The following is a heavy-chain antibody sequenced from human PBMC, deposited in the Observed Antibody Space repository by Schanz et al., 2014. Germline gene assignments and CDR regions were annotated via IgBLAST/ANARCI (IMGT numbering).Heavy chain of an antibody. V-gene: IGHV3-21*05. CDR2: ISSSGTTI. Sequence: EVHLVESGGGLVKRGGSLRLSCAASGFTISSNHMNWVRQAPGKGLEWVSYISSSGTTIYYADSVKGRFTISRDNSKNILYLQMNSLRAEDTAVYYCAKARRKSNCSGGRCFHYSYYGMDVWGQGTTVTVSS. CDR3: AKARRKSNCSGGRCFHYSYYGMDV. CDR1: GFTISSNH. D-gene: IGHD2-15*01. J-gene: IGHJ6*02.